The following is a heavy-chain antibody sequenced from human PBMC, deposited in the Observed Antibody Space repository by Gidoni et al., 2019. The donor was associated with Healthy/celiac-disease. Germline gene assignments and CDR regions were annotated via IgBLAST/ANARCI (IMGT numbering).Heavy chain of an antibody. J-gene: IGHJ4*02. V-gene: IGHV3-23*01. D-gene: IGHD1-26*01. Sequence: EVQLLESGGGLVQPGGSLRLSCAAAGFPCRSYAMSWVRQAPGKGLEWVSAISGSGGSTYYADSVKGRFTISRDNSKNTLYLQMNSLRAEDTAVYYCAKDPRKGELLHYFDYWGQGTLVTVSS. CDR2: ISGSGGST. CDR1: GFPCRSYA. CDR3: AKDPRKGELLHYFDY.